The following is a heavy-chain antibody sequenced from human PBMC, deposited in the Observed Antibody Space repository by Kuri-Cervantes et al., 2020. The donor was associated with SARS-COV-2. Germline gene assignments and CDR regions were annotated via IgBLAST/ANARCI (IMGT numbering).Heavy chain of an antibody. CDR3: ARGGVVPEVSFDY. Sequence: PSVKVSCKASGYTFTSYDINWVRQATGQGLEWMGWMNPNSGNTGYAQKFQGRVTITRNTSISTAYMELSSLRSEDTAVYYCARGGVVPEVSFDYWGQGTLVTVSS. CDR1: GYTFTSYD. V-gene: IGHV1-8*03. D-gene: IGHD2-2*01. J-gene: IGHJ4*02. CDR2: MNPNSGNT.